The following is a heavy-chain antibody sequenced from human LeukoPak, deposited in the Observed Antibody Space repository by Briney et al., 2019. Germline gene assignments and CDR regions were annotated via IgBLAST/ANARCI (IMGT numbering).Heavy chain of an antibody. V-gene: IGHV1-18*01. CDR1: GYTFTSYG. J-gene: IGHJ4*02. D-gene: IGHD2-21*02. CDR3: ARLSYCGGDCYYYYFDY. Sequence: ASVKVSCKASGYTFTSYGISWVRQAPGQGLEWMGWISAYNGNTNYAQKLQGRVTMTTDTSTSTAYMELRSLRSDDTAVYYCARLSYCGGDCYYYYFDYWGQGTLVTVSS. CDR2: ISAYNGNT.